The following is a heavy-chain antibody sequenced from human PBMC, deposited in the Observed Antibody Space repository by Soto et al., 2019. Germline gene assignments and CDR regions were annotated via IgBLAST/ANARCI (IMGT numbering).Heavy chain of an antibody. Sequence: GGSLRLSCAASGFSVSNNYMSWVRQAPGKGLEWVSIIYSGDTTYYADSVKGRFTISRDNSKNTLILQMNILRAEDTAVYYCARGVTLRLFDYWGRGTLVTASS. J-gene: IGHJ4*01. CDR3: ARGVTLRLFDY. V-gene: IGHV3-66*01. CDR2: IYSGDTT. D-gene: IGHD5-18*01. CDR1: GFSVSNNY.